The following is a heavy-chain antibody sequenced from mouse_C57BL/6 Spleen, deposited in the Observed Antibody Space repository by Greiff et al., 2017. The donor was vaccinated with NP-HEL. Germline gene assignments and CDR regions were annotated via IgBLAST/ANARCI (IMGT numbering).Heavy chain of an antibody. CDR3: ARYYYGRIRYFDV. CDR1: GYTFTSYW. D-gene: IGHD1-1*01. CDR2: IDPSASYT. V-gene: IGHV1-50*01. J-gene: IGHJ1*03. Sequence: VQLQQPGAELVKPGASVKLSCKASGYTFTSYWMQWVKQRPGQGLEWIGEIDPSASYTNYNQKFKGKATLTVDTSSSTAYMQLSSLTSEDSAVYYCARYYYGRIRYFDVWGTGTTVTVSS.